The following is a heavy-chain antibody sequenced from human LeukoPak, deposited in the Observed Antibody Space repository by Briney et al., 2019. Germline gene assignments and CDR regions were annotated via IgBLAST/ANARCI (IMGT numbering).Heavy chain of an antibody. CDR3: ARAEGGSYYGP. V-gene: IGHV3-7*01. CDR1: GFTFRSYW. CDR2: IKQDGSEK. D-gene: IGHD1-26*01. Sequence: GGSLRLSCAASGFTFRSYWMSWVRQAPGRGLEWVANIKQDGSEKYYVDSVKGRFTISRDNAKNSLYLQMNSLRAEDTAVYYCARAEGGSYYGPWGQGTLVTVSS. J-gene: IGHJ5*02.